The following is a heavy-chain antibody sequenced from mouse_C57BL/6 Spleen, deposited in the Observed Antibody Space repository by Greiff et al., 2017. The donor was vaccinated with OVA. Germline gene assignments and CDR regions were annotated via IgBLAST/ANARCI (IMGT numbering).Heavy chain of an antibody. CDR3: ARGRSCDDDDDYAMDD. Sequence: QVQLQQPGAELVKPGASVKLSCKASGYTFTSYWITWVKQRPGQGLEWIGDIYPGSGSTNYNEKFKSKATLTVDTTSSTAYMQLSSLTSEDAAVYYCARGRSCDDDDDYAMDDWGKGPSVTVSS. D-gene: IGHD2-4*01. V-gene: IGHV1-55*01. J-gene: IGHJ4*01. CDR2: IYPGSGST. CDR1: GYTFTSYW.